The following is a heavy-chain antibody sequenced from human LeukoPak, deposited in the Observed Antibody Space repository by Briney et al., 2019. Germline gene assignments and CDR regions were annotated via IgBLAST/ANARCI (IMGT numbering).Heavy chain of an antibody. V-gene: IGHV4-4*07. D-gene: IGHD3-22*01. CDR2: IYTSGST. J-gene: IGHJ2*01. CDR3: ASLSYDSSGYYSWYFDL. CDR1: GGSISSYY. Sequence: SETLSLTCTVSGGSISSYYWSWIRQPAGKGLEWIGRIYTSGSTNYNPSLKSRVTISVDKSKNQFSLKLSSVTAADTAVYSCASLSYDSSGYYSWYFDLWGRGTLVTVSS.